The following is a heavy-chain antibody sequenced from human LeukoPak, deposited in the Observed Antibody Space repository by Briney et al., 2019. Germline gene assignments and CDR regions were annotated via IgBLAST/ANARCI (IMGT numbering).Heavy chain of an antibody. J-gene: IGHJ4*02. Sequence: GESLKISCRGSGYRFTNYRIAWVRQMPGKGLEWMGIIYPGDSETTYSPSFQGQVTISADKSITTSYLQWSSLKTSDTAMYYCARLDEDFYYDGSGYYFWGQGTLVTVSS. V-gene: IGHV5-51*01. CDR3: ARLDEDFYYDGSGYYF. CDR1: GYRFTNYR. CDR2: IYPGDSET. D-gene: IGHD3-22*01.